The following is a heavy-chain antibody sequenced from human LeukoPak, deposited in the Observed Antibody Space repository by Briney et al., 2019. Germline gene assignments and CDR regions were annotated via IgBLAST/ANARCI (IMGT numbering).Heavy chain of an antibody. CDR2: ISSSGSTI. Sequence: PGGSLRLSCAASGFTLSDYYMSWIRQAPGKGLEWVSYISSSGSTIYYADSVKGRFTISRDNAKNSMYLQMNSLRAEDTAVYYCARDGATFSGYDWYYYMDVWGKGTTVTVSS. CDR3: ARDGATFSGYDWYYYMDV. J-gene: IGHJ6*03. D-gene: IGHD5-12*01. V-gene: IGHV3-11*04. CDR1: GFTLSDYY.